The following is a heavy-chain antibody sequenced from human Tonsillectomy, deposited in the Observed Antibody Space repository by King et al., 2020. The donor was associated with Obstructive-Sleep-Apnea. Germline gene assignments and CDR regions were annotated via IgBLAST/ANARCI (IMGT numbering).Heavy chain of an antibody. J-gene: IGHJ6*02. CDR3: AIGDYYGSGSPARADV. CDR1: GGSISSSSYY. V-gene: IGHV4-39*07. CDR2: IYYSEST. Sequence: PLQESGPGLVKPSETLSLTCTVSGGSISSSSYYWGWFRQPPGKGLEWIGTIYYSESTYYNPSLKSRVTISVDTSKNQFSLNLSSVTAADTAVYYCAIGDYYGSGSPARADVWGQGTTVTVSS. D-gene: IGHD3-10*01.